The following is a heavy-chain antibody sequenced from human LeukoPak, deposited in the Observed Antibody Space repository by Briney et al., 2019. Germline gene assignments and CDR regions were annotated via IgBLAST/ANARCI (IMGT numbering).Heavy chain of an antibody. CDR1: GGSISSGDYY. V-gene: IGHV4-30-4*08. CDR3: ARLGYDSSGYYHDY. Sequence: PSETLSLTCTVSGGSISSGDYYWSWIRQPPGKGLEWIGYIYYSGSTYYNPSLKSRVTISVDTSKNQFSLKLSSVTAADTAVYYCARLGYDSSGYYHDYWGQGTLVTVSS. J-gene: IGHJ4*02. CDR2: IYYSGST. D-gene: IGHD3-22*01.